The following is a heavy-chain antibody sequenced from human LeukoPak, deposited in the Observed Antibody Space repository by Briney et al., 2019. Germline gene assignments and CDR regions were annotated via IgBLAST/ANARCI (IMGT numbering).Heavy chain of an antibody. J-gene: IGHJ6*03. CDR3: ARVSLMAHYYYYYYMDV. D-gene: IGHD2-8*01. CDR2: ISSSGSTI. Sequence: GGSLRLSCAASGFTFSDYYMSWIRQAPGKGLEWVSYISSSGSTIYYADSVKGRFTISRDNAKNSLYLQMNSLRAEDTAVYYCARVSLMAHYYYYYYMDVWGKGTTVTVSS. V-gene: IGHV3-11*01. CDR1: GFTFSDYY.